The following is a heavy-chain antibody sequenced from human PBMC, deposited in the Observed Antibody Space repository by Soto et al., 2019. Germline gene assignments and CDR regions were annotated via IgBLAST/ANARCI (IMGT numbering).Heavy chain of an antibody. J-gene: IGHJ4*02. V-gene: IGHV2-5*02. Sequence: QMTLKESGPTLVKPTQTLTLTCTFSGFSLSTSGVGVAWIRQPPGKALEWLALIYWDDDKFYMPSLKSRLTITRDTSKNQVILTMINMDPVDTGTYYCAQSAVGATAPFDYWGPGTLVTVSS. CDR3: AQSAVGATAPFDY. D-gene: IGHD1-26*01. CDR1: GFSLSTSGVG. CDR2: IYWDDDK.